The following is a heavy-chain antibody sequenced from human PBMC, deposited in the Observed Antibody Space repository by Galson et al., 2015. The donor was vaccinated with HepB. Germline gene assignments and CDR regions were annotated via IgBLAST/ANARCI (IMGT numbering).Heavy chain of an antibody. CDR2: IHGGNNR. J-gene: IGHJ4*02. Sequence: RLSCAASGFSIRSHYMNWVRQAPGKGLEWVSVIHGGNNRYYADSVKGRFTISREDSINTLFLQMNSLRVEGTAVYYCAQLGTGYWGQGTLVTVSS. CDR1: GFSIRSHY. CDR3: AQLGTGY. V-gene: IGHV3-53*01. D-gene: IGHD6-13*01.